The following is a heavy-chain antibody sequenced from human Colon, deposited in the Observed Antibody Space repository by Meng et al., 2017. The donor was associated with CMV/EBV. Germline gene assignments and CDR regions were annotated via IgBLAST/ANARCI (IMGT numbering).Heavy chain of an antibody. CDR3: ARDSLGFGVVVPAAIGWFDP. CDR1: GFNFDDYG. J-gene: IGHJ5*02. Sequence: GVLKISCAASGFNFDDYGMSWVRQAPGKGLEWISAINWNGAGTGYADSVKGRFTISRDNAKNSLYLQMNSLRAEDTAVYYCARDSLGFGVVVPAAIGWFDPWGQGTLVTVSS. CDR2: INWNGAGT. D-gene: IGHD2-2*02. V-gene: IGHV3-20*04.